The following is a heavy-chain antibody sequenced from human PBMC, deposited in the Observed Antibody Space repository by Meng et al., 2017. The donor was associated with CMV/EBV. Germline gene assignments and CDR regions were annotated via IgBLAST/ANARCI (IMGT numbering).Heavy chain of an antibody. CDR2: IYYSGST. CDR1: GGSISSGDYY. J-gene: IGHJ4*02. CDR3: ARVTSRVAGAFDY. D-gene: IGHD1-14*01. V-gene: IGHV4-30-4*08. Sequence: QGQLQGSGPGLVNPSQTLSLTCTVSGGSISSGDYYWSWIRQPPGKGLEWIGYIYYSGSTYYNPSLKSRVTISVDTSKNQFSLKLSSVTAADTAVYYCARVTSRVAGAFDYWGQGTLVTVSS.